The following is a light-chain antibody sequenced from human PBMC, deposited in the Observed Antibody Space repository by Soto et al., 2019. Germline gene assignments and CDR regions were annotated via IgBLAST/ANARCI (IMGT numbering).Light chain of an antibody. J-gene: IGKJ3*01. V-gene: IGKV1-12*01. Sequence: DIQMTQSPSSVSASVGDRVTITCRASQDIGTWLVWYQRKPGIAPKILIYAASSLQSGAPSRFSGSGSGTDFTLTISSLQPEDSASYYCQQGKSFPLTFGPGTRVHIK. CDR1: QDIGTW. CDR3: QQGKSFPLT. CDR2: AAS.